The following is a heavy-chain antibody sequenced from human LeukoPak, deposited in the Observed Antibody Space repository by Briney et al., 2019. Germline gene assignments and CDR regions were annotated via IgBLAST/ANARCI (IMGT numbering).Heavy chain of an antibody. CDR2: IDPSDSYT. Sequence: GESLRISCKGSGYSFTSYWISWVRQMSGKGLEWMGTIDPSDSYTNYRPSFQGHVTISADKSISTAYLQWSSLKASDTAMYYCAKHYGDYVGFFDYWGQGTLVTVSS. J-gene: IGHJ4*02. D-gene: IGHD4-17*01. CDR1: GYSFTSYW. V-gene: IGHV5-10-1*01. CDR3: AKHYGDYVGFFDY.